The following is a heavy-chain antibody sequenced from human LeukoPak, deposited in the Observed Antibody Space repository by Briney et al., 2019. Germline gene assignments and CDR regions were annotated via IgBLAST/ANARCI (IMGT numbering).Heavy chain of an antibody. CDR3: ARLYYYGRDI. D-gene: IGHD3-10*01. J-gene: IGHJ3*02. CDR2: IKHDGSEK. CDR1: GFTFSSYW. V-gene: IGHV3-7*01. Sequence: GGSLRLSCAASGFTFSSYWMGWVRHSPEKGLEGMANIKHDGSEKYYVDSVRGRFTISRDNAKNSLYLQMNSLRAEDTALYYCARLYYYGRDIWGQGTMVTVSS.